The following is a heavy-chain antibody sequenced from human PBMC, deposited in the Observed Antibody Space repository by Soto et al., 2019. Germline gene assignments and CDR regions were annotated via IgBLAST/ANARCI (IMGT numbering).Heavy chain of an antibody. J-gene: IGHJ6*02. V-gene: IGHV1-18*01. D-gene: IGHD3-16*02. CDR3: VRLRDRRYYYYAIYV. CDR1: GYTFTRYG. Sequence: ASVKVSCKASGYTFTRYGISWVRQAPGQGLEWMGWISGYSGKTNYAQKVQDRVTMTTDTSMSTVYMELSRLTSDDTAVYYCVRLRDRRYYYYAIYVWGQGATVSVSS. CDR2: ISGYSGKT.